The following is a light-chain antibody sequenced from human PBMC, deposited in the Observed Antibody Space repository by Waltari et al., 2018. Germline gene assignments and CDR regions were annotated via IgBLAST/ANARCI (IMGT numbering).Light chain of an antibody. CDR2: EVT. CDR1: SSDVGGYSL. J-gene: IGLJ2*01. Sequence: QSALTQPASVSGSPGPSITISCTGTSSDVGGYSLFSWSQQPPGKAPTVIIYEVTKRPSGVSNRFSGSKSGNMASLTISGLQAEDEADYYCCSYAGGDTLIFGGGTKLTVL. CDR3: CSYAGGDTLI. V-gene: IGLV2-23*02.